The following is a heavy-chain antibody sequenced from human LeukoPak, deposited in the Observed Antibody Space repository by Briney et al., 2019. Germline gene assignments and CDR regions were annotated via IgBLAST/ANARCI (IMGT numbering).Heavy chain of an antibody. V-gene: IGHV3-30-3*01. D-gene: IGHD3-22*01. CDR1: GFTFSSYA. CDR3: AKDVYDSSGYDWFDP. Sequence: GRSLRLSCAASGFTFSSYAMHWVRLAPGKGLEWVAVISYDGSNKYYADSVKGRFTISRDNSKNTLYLQMNSLRAEDTAVYYCAKDVYDSSGYDWFDPWGQGTLVTVSS. J-gene: IGHJ5*02. CDR2: ISYDGSNK.